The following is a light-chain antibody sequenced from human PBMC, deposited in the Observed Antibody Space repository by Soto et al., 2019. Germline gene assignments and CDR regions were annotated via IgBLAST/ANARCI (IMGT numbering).Light chain of an antibody. CDR2: GAS. Sequence: DIQMTQSPSSLSASVGDRVTITCRTSQSISTSLNWYQQKPGKAPQVLIYGASSLHSGVPSRFSGGGSGTDFTLTISSLQPEDFATYYCLESLSFLWGTFGPGTKVEVK. J-gene: IGKJ1*01. V-gene: IGKV1-39*01. CDR3: LESLSFLWGT. CDR1: QSISTS.